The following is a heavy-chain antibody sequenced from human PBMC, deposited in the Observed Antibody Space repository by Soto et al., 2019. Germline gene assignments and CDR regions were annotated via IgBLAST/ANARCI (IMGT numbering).Heavy chain of an antibody. CDR3: AKDRRKPMGRGVIIDY. D-gene: IGHD3-10*01. CDR1: GFTFSSYA. J-gene: IGHJ4*02. V-gene: IGHV3-23*01. CDR2: IGGSGGST. Sequence: EVQLLESGGGLVQPGGSLRLSCAASGFTFSSYAMSWVRQAPGKGLEWVSAIGGSGGSTYYADSVKGRFTISRDNSKNTLYLQMNSLRAEDTAVYYCAKDRRKPMGRGVIIDYWGQGTLVTVSS.